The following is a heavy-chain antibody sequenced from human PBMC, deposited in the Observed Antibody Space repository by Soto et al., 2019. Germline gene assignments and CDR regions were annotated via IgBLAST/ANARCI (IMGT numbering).Heavy chain of an antibody. D-gene: IGHD3-10*01. CDR1: GGSISSYY. J-gene: IGHJ6*02. Sequence: QVQLQESGPGLVKPSETMSLSCTVSGGSISSYYWSWFRQSPGKRMEWIGYVHHSWGSSYNPSLQSRVAISLDPSKSQFSLKVISVTATDTAVYYCARQGFGPLHGLVDVWGQGTTATVSS. CDR3: ARQGFGPLHGLVDV. V-gene: IGHV4-59*08. CDR2: VHHSWGS.